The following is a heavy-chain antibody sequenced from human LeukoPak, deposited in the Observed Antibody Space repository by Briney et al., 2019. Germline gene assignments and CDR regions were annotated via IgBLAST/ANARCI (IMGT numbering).Heavy chain of an antibody. CDR2: ISSSSSYI. D-gene: IGHD2-15*01. V-gene: IGHV3-21*01. Sequence: PGGSLRLSCAASGFTFSSYSMNWVRQVPGKGLEWVSSISSSSSYIYYADSVKGRFTISRDNAKNSLYLQMNSLRAEDTAVYYCARESPIVVVVAATLAYAFDIWGQGTMVTVSS. CDR3: ARESPIVVVVAATLAYAFDI. J-gene: IGHJ3*02. CDR1: GFTFSSYS.